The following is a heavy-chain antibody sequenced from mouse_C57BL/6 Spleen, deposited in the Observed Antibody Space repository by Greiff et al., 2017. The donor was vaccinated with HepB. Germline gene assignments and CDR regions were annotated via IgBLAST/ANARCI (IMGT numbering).Heavy chain of an antibody. CDR2: IYPGSGST. Sequence: QVQLKEPGAELVKPGASVKMSCKASGYTFTSYWITWVKQRPGQGLEWIGDIYPGSGSTNYNEKFKSKATLTVDTSSSTAYMQLSSLTSEDSAVYYCAYDGYYAYAMDYWGQGTSVTVSS. J-gene: IGHJ4*01. V-gene: IGHV1-55*01. CDR1: GYTFTSYW. CDR3: AYDGYYAYAMDY. D-gene: IGHD2-3*01.